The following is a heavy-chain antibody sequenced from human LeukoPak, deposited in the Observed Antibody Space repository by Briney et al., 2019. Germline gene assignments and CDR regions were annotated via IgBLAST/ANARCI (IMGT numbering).Heavy chain of an antibody. CDR1: GGSISRSYYY. J-gene: IGHJ5*02. V-gene: IGHV4-39*07. Sequence: PSETLSLTCTVSGGSISRSYYYWAWLRQPPGKGLEWIGSIHYSGSIYYNPSLKSRVTISVDTSKNQFSLKLSSVTAADTAVYYCARVFARITMVRTRPRGGWFDPWGQGTLVTVSS. CDR2: IHYSGSI. CDR3: ARVFARITMVRTRPRGGWFDP. D-gene: IGHD3-10*01.